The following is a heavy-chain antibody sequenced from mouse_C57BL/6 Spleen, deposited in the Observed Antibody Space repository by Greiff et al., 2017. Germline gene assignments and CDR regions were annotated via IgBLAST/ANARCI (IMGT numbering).Heavy chain of an antibody. J-gene: IGHJ2*01. Sequence: QVQLKESGAELVKPGASVKISCKASGYAFSSYWMNWVKQRPGKGLEWIGQIYPGDGDTNYNGKFKGKATLTADKSSSTAYMQLSSLTSEDSAVYFCARYYYGIYYFDYWGQGTTLTVSS. V-gene: IGHV1-80*01. CDR1: GYAFSSYW. D-gene: IGHD2-1*01. CDR2: IYPGDGDT. CDR3: ARYYYGIYYFDY.